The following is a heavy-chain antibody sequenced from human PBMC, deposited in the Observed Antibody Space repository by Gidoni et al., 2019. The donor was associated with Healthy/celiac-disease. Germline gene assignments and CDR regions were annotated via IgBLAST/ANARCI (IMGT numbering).Heavy chain of an antibody. J-gene: IGHJ4*02. D-gene: IGHD4-4*01. CDR2: IRSKANSYAT. Sequence: EVQLVESGGGLVQPGGSLKLSCAASGFTFSGSAMHWVRQASGKGLEWVGRIRSKANSYATAYAASVKGRFTISRDDSKNTAYLQMNSLKTEDTAVYYCTRGSDYSNLIDYWGQGTLVTVSS. CDR1: GFTFSGSA. CDR3: TRGSDYSNLIDY. V-gene: IGHV3-73*02.